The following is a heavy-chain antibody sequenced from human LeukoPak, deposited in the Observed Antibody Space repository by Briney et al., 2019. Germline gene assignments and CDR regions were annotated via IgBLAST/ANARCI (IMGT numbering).Heavy chain of an antibody. Sequence: PSQTLSLTCAVYGGSFNTFYWSWIRQPPGKGLEWIGQINRYGSANYNPSLKSRVAISLDTSKNQFSLKVTSVTAADTAVYYCARDSPYSPHDSWGQGTLVTVSS. D-gene: IGHD4-11*01. V-gene: IGHV4-34*01. CDR2: INRYGSA. CDR3: ARDSPYSPHDS. CDR1: GGSFNTFY. J-gene: IGHJ4*02.